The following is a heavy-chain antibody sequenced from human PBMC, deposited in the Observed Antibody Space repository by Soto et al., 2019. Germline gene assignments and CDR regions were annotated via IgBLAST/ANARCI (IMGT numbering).Heavy chain of an antibody. V-gene: IGHV3-23*01. CDR1: GFTFSSYA. D-gene: IGHD7-27*01. Sequence: GGSLRLSCAASGFTFSSYAMSWVRQAPGKGLEWVSFISGSGDSTYYADSVKGRFTISRDNSKNTLYLQINSLRAEDTALYYCAKRAWGSFYFDYWGQGTMGTVSS. J-gene: IGHJ4*02. CDR3: AKRAWGSFYFDY. CDR2: ISGSGDST.